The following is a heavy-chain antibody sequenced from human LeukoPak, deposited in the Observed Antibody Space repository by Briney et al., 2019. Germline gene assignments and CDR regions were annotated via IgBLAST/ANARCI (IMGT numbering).Heavy chain of an antibody. CDR1: GDSVTSSY. D-gene: IGHD3-10*01. Sequence: AETLSLTCSVSGDSVTSSYVSWIRQPPGKGLEWIGYISYTADSNYNPSLKSRVTISTDTSKNQFSLKLSSVTATDTAVYYCATSSHSGSYRAHWGQGTLVTVSS. J-gene: IGHJ1*01. CDR3: ATSSHSGSYRAH. CDR2: ISYTADS. V-gene: IGHV4-59*08.